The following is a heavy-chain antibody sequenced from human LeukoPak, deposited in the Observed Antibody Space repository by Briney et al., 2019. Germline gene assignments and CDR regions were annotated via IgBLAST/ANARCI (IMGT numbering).Heavy chain of an antibody. D-gene: IGHD3-10*01. CDR1: GGTFSSYA. CDR3: ARARGITYEFDP. V-gene: IGHV1-69*05. CDR2: IIPIFGTA. J-gene: IGHJ5*02. Sequence: SVKVSCKASGGTFSSYAISLVRQAPGQGLEWMGGIIPIFGTANYAQKFQGRVTITTDESTSTAYMELSSLRSEDTAVYYCARARGITYEFDPWGQGTLVTVSS.